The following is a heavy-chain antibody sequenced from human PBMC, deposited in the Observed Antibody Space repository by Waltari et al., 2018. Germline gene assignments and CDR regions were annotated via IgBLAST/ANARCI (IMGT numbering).Heavy chain of an antibody. CDR3: AKEPFQYYYDSSGSTDAFDI. V-gene: IGHV3-23*01. CDR1: GFTFSSYA. D-gene: IGHD3-22*01. Sequence: EVQLLESGGGLVQPGGSLRLSCAASGFTFSSYALRWVRTAPGKGLEWVSANSGSGGSTYYADSVKGRFTISRDNSKNTLYLQMNSLRAEDTAVYYCAKEPFQYYYDSSGSTDAFDIWGQGTMVTVSS. CDR2: NSGSGGST. J-gene: IGHJ3*02.